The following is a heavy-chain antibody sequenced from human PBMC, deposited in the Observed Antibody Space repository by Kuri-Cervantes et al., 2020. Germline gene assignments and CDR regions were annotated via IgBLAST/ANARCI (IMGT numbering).Heavy chain of an antibody. CDR3: ARDGGSSWYRAFDY. Sequence: GGSLRLSCEASGFTFSSYGMHWVRQAPGKGLEWVAIIWFDGRNKYYRDSVKGRFTISRDNSKNTLYLQMNSLRAEDTAVYYCARDGGSSWYRAFDYWGQGTLVTVSS. D-gene: IGHD6-13*01. J-gene: IGHJ4*02. CDR2: IWFDGRNK. CDR1: GFTFSSYG. V-gene: IGHV3-33*01.